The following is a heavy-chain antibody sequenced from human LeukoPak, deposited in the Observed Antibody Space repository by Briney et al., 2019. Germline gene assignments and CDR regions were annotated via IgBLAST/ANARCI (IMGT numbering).Heavy chain of an antibody. J-gene: IGHJ3*02. CDR2: IYSSGST. CDR3: ARGRSVALPDAFDI. D-gene: IGHD5/OR15-5a*01. V-gene: IGHV4-30-4*01. CDR1: GGSISSGDYC. Sequence: SETLSLTCTVSGGSISSGDYCWSWIRQPPGKGLEWIGYIYSSGSTYYNPSLKSRVIISVDTSKNQFSLKLSSVTAADTAVYYCARGRSVALPDAFDIWGQGTMVTVSS.